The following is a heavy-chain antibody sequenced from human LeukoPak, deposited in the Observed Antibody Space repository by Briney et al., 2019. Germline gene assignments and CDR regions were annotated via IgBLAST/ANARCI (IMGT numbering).Heavy chain of an antibody. CDR2: ISGSGGNT. J-gene: IGHJ6*03. CDR3: AKDSAAMVTTNYYMDV. V-gene: IGHV3-23*01. Sequence: GGSLRLSCAASGFTFSSYAMSWVRQAPGKGLEWVSVISGSGGNTYYADSVKGRFTISRDNSKNTLYLQMNSLRAEDTAVYYCAKDSAAMVTTNYYMDVWGKGTTVTVSS. D-gene: IGHD5-18*01. CDR1: GFTFSSYA.